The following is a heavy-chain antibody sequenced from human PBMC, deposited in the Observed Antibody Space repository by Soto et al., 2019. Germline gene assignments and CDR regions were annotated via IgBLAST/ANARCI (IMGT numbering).Heavy chain of an antibody. CDR1: GFTFSSYS. V-gene: IGHV3-21*01. CDR3: ASQGSGQTIIFDY. CDR2: ISSSSSYI. J-gene: IGHJ4*02. Sequence: EVQLVESGGGLVKPGGSLRLCCAASGFTFSSYSMSWVRQAPGKGLEWVSSISSSSSYIYYADSVKGRFTISRDNAMNALDMQMNSLRADDTSVYYAASQGSGQTIIFDYWGQGTLVTVSS. D-gene: IGHD3-10*01.